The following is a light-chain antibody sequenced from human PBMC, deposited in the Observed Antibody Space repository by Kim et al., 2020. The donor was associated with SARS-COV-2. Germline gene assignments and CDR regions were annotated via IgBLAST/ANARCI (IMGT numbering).Light chain of an antibody. V-gene: IGLV1-44*01. Sequence: GQRVTISCSGGNSNVGSNIVNWYQHFPGMAPKLLIHDNYQRPSGVPDRFSASKSGTSASLAIGGLQSEDEADYYCAAWDDGLSGYVFGAGTKVTVL. CDR1: NSNVGSNI. CDR2: DNY. J-gene: IGLJ1*01. CDR3: AAWDDGLSGYV.